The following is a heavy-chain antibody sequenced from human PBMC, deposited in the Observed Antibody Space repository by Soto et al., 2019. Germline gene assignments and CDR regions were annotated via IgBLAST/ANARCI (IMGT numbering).Heavy chain of an antibody. Sequence: SQTLSLTCTVSGGSISSYYWSWIRQPPGKGLEWIGGVHDSWGSHYNPSLKSRVAISLDTSKSQFSLKLTSVTATDTAVYYCVRHGFGQRHGLVDVCDKGPTSTVSS. CDR2: VHDSWGS. J-gene: IGHJ6*03. D-gene: IGHD3-10*01. CDR3: VRHGFGQRHGLVDV. V-gene: IGHV4-59*08. CDR1: GGSISSYY.